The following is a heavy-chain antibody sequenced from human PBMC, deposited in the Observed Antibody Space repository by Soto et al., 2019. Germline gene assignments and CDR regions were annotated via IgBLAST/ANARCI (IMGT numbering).Heavy chain of an antibody. V-gene: IGHV4-59*08. CDR1: GGSISSDY. Sequence: SETLSLTCTVSGGSISSDYWSWIRQPPGKGLEWIGYIYYSGSTNYNPSLKSRVTLSVDTSKNQFSLKLSSVTAADTAVYYCARSQTTVTSYDYWGQGTLVTVSS. D-gene: IGHD4-17*01. CDR3: ARSQTTVTSYDY. CDR2: IYYSGST. J-gene: IGHJ4*02.